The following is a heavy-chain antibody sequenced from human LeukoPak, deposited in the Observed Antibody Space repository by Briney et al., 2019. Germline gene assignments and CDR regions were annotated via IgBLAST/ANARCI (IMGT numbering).Heavy chain of an antibody. Sequence: PSETLSLTCTVSGGSISSGSYYWSWIRQPPGKGLEWIGEINHSGSTNYNPSLESRVTISVDTSKNQFSLKLSSVTAADTAVYYCAIKTSHNWFDPWGQGTLVTVSS. J-gene: IGHJ5*02. V-gene: IGHV4-39*07. CDR1: GGSISSGSYY. CDR3: AIKTSHNWFDP. CDR2: INHSGST.